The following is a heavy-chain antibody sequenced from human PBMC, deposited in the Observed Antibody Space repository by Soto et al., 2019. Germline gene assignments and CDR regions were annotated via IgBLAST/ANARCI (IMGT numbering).Heavy chain of an antibody. V-gene: IGHV1-69*02. Sequence: ASVKVSCKASGGTFSSYTISWVRQAPGQGLEWMGRIIPILGIANYAQKFQGRVTITADKSTSTAYMELSSLRSEDTAVYYCARAPLRGYFDLWGRGTLVTVSS. CDR1: GGTFSSYT. D-gene: IGHD2-15*01. CDR2: IIPILGIA. J-gene: IGHJ2*01. CDR3: ARAPLRGYFDL.